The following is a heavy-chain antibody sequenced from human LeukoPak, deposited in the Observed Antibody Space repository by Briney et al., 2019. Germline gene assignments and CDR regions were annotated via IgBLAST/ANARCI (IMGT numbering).Heavy chain of an antibody. J-gene: IGHJ4*02. CDR2: IYYSGST. V-gene: IGHV4-59*01. CDR3: ARAPVTTSSIALANVFGY. D-gene: IGHD4-17*01. CDR1: GGXISNYD. Sequence: PSETLSLTCTVSGGXISNYDCSWIRQPPGKGLEWIGYIYYSGSTNYNPSLKSRVTISVDTSKKQFSLKLSSVTAADTAVYYCARAPVTTSSIALANVFGYWGQGTLVTVSS.